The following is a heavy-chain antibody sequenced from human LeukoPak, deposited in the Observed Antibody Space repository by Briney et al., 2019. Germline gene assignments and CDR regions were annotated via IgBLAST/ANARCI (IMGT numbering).Heavy chain of an antibody. J-gene: IGHJ4*02. D-gene: IGHD2-15*01. CDR1: AFTFSNSW. CDR3: ARGIAPGATPPLDY. CDR2: INPDGSDT. Sequence: SGGSLRLSCAGSAFTFSNSWMSWVRQAPGKGLEWVANINPDGSDTYYVDSVKGRFTISRDNAKNSLYLQMNSLRADDTAIYYCARGIAPGATPPLDYGGQGTLVTVSS. V-gene: IGHV3-7*02.